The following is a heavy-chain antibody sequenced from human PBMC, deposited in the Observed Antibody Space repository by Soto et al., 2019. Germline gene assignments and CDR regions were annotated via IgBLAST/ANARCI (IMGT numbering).Heavy chain of an antibody. D-gene: IGHD1-1*01. Sequence: PSETLSLTCTVSGGSISSYYWSWIRQHPGQGLEWIGDIYYSGSTYYNPSLKSRVTISIDTSTNHFSLHLSALTAADTAVYYCARAPIPNWNYYGMDVWGQGTTVTVSS. V-gene: IGHV4-59*06. CDR2: IYYSGST. J-gene: IGHJ6*02. CDR1: GGSISSYY. CDR3: ARAPIPNWNYYGMDV.